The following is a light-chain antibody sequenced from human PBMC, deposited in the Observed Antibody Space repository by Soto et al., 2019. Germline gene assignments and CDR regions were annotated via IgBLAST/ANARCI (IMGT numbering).Light chain of an antibody. CDR3: QHYADSLWT. V-gene: IGKV3-20*01. CDR2: GTT. CDR1: QTATSSY. J-gene: IGKJ1*01. Sequence: EIVLTQSPDTLSLSPGEGATLSCRASQTATSSYLAWYQQKPGQAPRLLIYGTTTRATGIPDRFSGSGSGTDFTLTISRLGPEDSAVYYCQHYADSLWTFGQGTKVEI.